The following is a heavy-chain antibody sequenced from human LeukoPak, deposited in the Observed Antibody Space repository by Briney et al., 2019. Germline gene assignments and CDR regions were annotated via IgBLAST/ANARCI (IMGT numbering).Heavy chain of an antibody. CDR3: ARGKSDSGDYPIFDC. CDR1: GFAFSSYA. J-gene: IGHJ4*02. Sequence: GGSLRLSCAASGFAFSSYAVSWVRQAPGKGLEWVSSISGSGGSTYSADSVKGRFTISRDNSKNTLYLQMNSLRVEDTATYYCARGKSDSGDYPIFDCWGQGTLVTVSS. CDR2: ISGSGGST. V-gene: IGHV3-23*01. D-gene: IGHD3-10*01.